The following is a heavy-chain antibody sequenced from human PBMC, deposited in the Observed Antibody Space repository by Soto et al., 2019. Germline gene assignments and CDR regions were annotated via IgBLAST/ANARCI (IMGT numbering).Heavy chain of an antibody. D-gene: IGHD1-1*01. CDR3: ARRAENKGWNGFGADKYYCDR. J-gene: IGHJ4*02. V-gene: IGHV1-8*01. CDR1: GYTFTSYD. Sequence: GDSVQVSCKASGYTFTSYDIYWVRQATGQGLEWMGWMNPNTGNSGYAQKFQGRVTVTSDTSINTVYMELSSLRSEDTAVYYCARRAENKGWNGFGADKYYCDRWGQGTLVTVS. CDR2: MNPNTGNS.